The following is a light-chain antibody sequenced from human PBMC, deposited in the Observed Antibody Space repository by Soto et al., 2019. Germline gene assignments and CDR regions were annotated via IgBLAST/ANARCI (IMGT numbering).Light chain of an antibody. CDR2: EVI. CDR3: SSYAGSKHYV. V-gene: IGLV2-8*01. J-gene: IGLJ1*01. CDR1: SSDIGDYNS. Sequence: QSVLTQPPSASGSPGQSVTISCTGTSSDIGDYNSVSWYQQHPGKAPKLIIYEVIKRPSGVPDRFSGSKSGNTASLTVSGLQAEDEADYYCSSYAGSKHYVVGTGTKVTVL.